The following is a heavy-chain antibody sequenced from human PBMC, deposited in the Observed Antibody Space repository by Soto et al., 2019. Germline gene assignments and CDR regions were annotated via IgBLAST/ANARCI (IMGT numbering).Heavy chain of an antibody. CDR3: ARGAGFSYASTWFDI. Sequence: SETLSLTCTVSGASISGGTYYWTWIRQAPGKGLEWVGHIYYTGSTIYNPALNDRVTISVDTSKNHFSLQLTSVAAADTAVYYCARGAGFSYASTWFDIWGQGTLVTLSS. CDR1: GASISGGTYY. J-gene: IGHJ5*02. V-gene: IGHV4-61*03. CDR2: IYYTGST. D-gene: IGHD5-18*01.